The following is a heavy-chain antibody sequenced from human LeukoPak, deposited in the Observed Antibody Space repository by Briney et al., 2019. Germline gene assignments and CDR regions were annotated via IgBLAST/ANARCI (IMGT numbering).Heavy chain of an antibody. J-gene: IGHJ4*02. D-gene: IGHD1-7*01. CDR1: GGSFSGYY. Sequence: PSETLSLTCAVYGGSFSGYYWSWIRQPPGKGLEWIGEINHSGSTNYNPSLKSRVTISVDTSKNQFSLKLSSVTAADTAVYYCARVVNYRGDDYWAREPWSPSPQ. CDR3: ARVVNYRGDDY. CDR2: INHSGST. V-gene: IGHV4-34*01.